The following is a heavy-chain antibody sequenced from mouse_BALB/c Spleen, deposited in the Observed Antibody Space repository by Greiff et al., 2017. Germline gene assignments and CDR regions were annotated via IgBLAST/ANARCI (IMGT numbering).Heavy chain of an antibody. CDR3: ARGDGYYWYFDV. D-gene: IGHD2-3*01. J-gene: IGHJ1*01. Sequence: EVQRVESGGGLVKPGGSLKLSCAASGFTFSSYAMSWVRQSPEKRLEWVAEISSGGSYTYYPDTVTGRFTISRDNAKNTLYLEMSSLRSEDTAMYYCARGDGYYWYFDVWGAGTTVTVSS. CDR1: GFTFSSYA. V-gene: IGHV5-9-4*01. CDR2: ISSGGSYT.